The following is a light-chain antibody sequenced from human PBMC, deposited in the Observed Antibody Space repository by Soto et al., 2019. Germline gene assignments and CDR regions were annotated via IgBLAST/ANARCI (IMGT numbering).Light chain of an antibody. CDR2: AAF. Sequence: IQLTQSPSSLSASVGDRVTITCRASQAISFYVAWYQQRPGRAPQLLIYAAFALQTGVPSRFIGSGSVTEFTLNISILQPEAAGTYYCQHPKWAFGQGTTVEI. J-gene: IGKJ1*01. CDR3: QHPKWA. V-gene: IGKV1-9*01. CDR1: QAISFY.